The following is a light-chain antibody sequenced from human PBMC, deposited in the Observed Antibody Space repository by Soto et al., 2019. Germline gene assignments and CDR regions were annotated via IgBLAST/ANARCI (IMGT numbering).Light chain of an antibody. CDR2: DVS. V-gene: IGLV2-14*01. J-gene: IGLJ2*01. CDR3: SSYTSSSPV. CDR1: SSDVGGYNY. Sequence: QSALTQTASVSGSPGQSITISCTGTSSDVGGYNYVSWYQQHPGKAPKLMIYDVSNRPSGVSNRFSGSKSGNTASLTISGLQAEDEADYYCSSYTSSSPVSGGGTKLTVL.